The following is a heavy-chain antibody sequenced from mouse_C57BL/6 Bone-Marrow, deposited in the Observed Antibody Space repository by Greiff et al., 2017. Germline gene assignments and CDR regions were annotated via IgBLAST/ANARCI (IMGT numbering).Heavy chain of an antibody. Sequence: EVQLVESGGGLVQPKGSLKLSCAASGFSFNTYAMNWVRQAPGKGLEWVARIRSKSNNYATYYADSVKDRFTISRDDSESMLYLQMNNLKTEDTAMYYCVRLYDGYQAWFAYWGQGTLVTVSA. J-gene: IGHJ3*01. CDR1: GFSFNTYA. D-gene: IGHD2-3*01. CDR2: IRSKSNNYAT. V-gene: IGHV10-1*01. CDR3: VRLYDGYQAWFAY.